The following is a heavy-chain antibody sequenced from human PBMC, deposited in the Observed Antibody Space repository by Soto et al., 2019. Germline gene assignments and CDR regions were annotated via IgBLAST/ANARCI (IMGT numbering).Heavy chain of an antibody. V-gene: IGHV4-59*01. CDR3: AGVGTGYCSGGSCPGNFDY. Sequence: SETLSLTCTVSGGSISSYYWSWIRQPPGKGLEWIGYIYYSGSTNYNPSLKSRVTISVDTSKNQFSLKLSSVTASDTAVYYCAGVGTGYCSGGSCPGNFDYWGQGTLVTVSS. D-gene: IGHD2-15*01. CDR2: IYYSGST. J-gene: IGHJ4*02. CDR1: GGSISSYY.